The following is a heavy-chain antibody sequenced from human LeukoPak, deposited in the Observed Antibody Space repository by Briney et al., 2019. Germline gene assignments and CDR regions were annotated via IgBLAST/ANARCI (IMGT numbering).Heavy chain of an antibody. CDR1: GGSSSGDF. V-gene: IGHV4-4*07. J-gene: IGHJ5*02. Sequence: SETLSLTCTFSGGSSSGDFWSWIRQPAGKGLEWIGRIHTSGSTNYNPSLMSRVSMSVDTSNNQFSLHLTSVTAADTAVYYCARTNNPNNWFDPWGQGTLVTVSS. CDR3: ARTNNPNNWFDP. D-gene: IGHD1/OR15-1a*01. CDR2: IHTSGST.